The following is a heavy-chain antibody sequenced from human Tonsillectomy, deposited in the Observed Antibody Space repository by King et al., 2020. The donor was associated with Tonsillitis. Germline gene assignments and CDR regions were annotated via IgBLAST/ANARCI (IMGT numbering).Heavy chain of an antibody. D-gene: IGHD2-8*02. Sequence: VQLVESGGGLVKPGGSLRLSCATSGFTFRNYDMNWVRQAPGRGLEWVSSINTGSTYIYYADSVKGRFTISRDNAKNSLFLELNSLRAEDTAVYFCAKDQGAGYVDTGRGAFDIWGQGTMVTVSS. V-gene: IGHV3-21*01. CDR1: GFTFRNYD. CDR2: INTGSTYI. CDR3: AKDQGAGYVDTGRGAFDI. J-gene: IGHJ3*02.